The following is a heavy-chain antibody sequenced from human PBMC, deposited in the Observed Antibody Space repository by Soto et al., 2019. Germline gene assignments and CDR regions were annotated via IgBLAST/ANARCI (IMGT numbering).Heavy chain of an antibody. CDR1: GGSISGGDYY. D-gene: IGHD2-15*01. V-gene: IGHV4-30-4*01. Sequence: PSETLSLTCTVSGGSISGGDYYWSWIRQPPGKGLEWIGYIYYSGSTYYNPSLKSRVTISVDTSKNQFSLKLSSVTAADTAVYYCARMYCSGGSCYGLDAFDIWGQGTMVTVSS. CDR2: IYYSGST. J-gene: IGHJ3*02. CDR3: ARMYCSGGSCYGLDAFDI.